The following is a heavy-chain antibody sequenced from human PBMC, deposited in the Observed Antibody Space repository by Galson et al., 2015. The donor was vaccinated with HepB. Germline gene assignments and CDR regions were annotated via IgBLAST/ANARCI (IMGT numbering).Heavy chain of an antibody. V-gene: IGHV5-51*01. Sequence: QSGAEVKKPGESLKISCKGSGYSFTNSWIAWVRQMPGKGLEWMGIIYPGDSDSRYSPSFQGQVTFSVDKSTSTAYLQWNSLKASDTAMYYCARLQVDRYNSAWYGSGDWGQGTLVTVSS. CDR1: GYSFTNSW. CDR3: ARLQVDRYNSAWYGSGD. D-gene: IGHD6-19*01. J-gene: IGHJ4*02. CDR2: IYPGDSDS.